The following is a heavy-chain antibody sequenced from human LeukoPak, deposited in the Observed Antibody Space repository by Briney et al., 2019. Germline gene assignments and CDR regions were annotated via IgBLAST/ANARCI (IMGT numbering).Heavy chain of an antibody. D-gene: IGHD3-3*01. V-gene: IGHV3-30-3*01. CDR2: ISYDGSNK. CDR3: ARERITIFGVVIPYYGMDV. CDR1: GFTFSSYA. J-gene: IGHJ6*02. Sequence: GRSLRLSCAASGFTFSSYAMHWVRQAPGKGLEWVAVISYDGSNKYYADSVKGRFTISSDNSKNTLYLQMNSLRAEDTAVYYCARERITIFGVVIPYYGMDVWGQGTTVTVSS.